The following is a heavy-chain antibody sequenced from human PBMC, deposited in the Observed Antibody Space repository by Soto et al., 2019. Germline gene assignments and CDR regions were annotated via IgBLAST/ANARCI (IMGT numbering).Heavy chain of an antibody. Sequence: PSETLSLTCAVYGGSFSGYYWSWIRQPPGKGLEWIGEINHSGSTNYNPSLKSRVTISVDTSKNQFSLKLSSVTAADTAVYYCARDSRPYYGDYVTYYFDYWGQGTLVTVSS. V-gene: IGHV4-34*01. CDR1: GGSFSGYY. CDR2: INHSGST. J-gene: IGHJ4*02. D-gene: IGHD4-17*01. CDR3: ARDSRPYYGDYVTYYFDY.